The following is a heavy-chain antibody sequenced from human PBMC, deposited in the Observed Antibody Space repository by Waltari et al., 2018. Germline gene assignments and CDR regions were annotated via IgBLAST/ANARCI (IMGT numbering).Heavy chain of an antibody. Sequence: EVQLLESGGGLVQPGGSLRLSCQASGLTFRSYALSWVRQAPGKGLEWFSVIYSGVSTYYADSVKGRFTISRDNSNNTLYLQMNSLRAEDTAVYYCAKDAPHRYFDYWGQGTLVTVSS. V-gene: IGHV3-23*03. J-gene: IGHJ4*02. CDR1: GLTFRSYA. CDR3: AKDAPHRYFDY. CDR2: IYSGVST.